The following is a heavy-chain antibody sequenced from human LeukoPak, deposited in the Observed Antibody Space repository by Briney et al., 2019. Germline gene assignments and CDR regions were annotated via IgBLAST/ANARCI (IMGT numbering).Heavy chain of an antibody. CDR2: ISGSGGST. CDR1: GLTFSSYA. CDR3: ARERHMVRGVITPFDY. J-gene: IGHJ4*02. D-gene: IGHD3-10*01. Sequence: PGGSLRLSCAASGLTFSSYAMSWVRQAPGKGLEWVSAISGSGGSTYYADSVKGRFTISRDNAKNSLYLQMNSLRAEDTAVYYCARERHMVRGVITPFDYWGQGTLVSVSS. V-gene: IGHV3-23*01.